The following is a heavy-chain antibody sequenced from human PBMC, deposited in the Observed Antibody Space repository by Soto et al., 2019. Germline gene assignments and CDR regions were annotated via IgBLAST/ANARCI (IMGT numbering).Heavy chain of an antibody. CDR2: ISSSSSYT. Sequence: QVQLVESGGGLVKPGGSLRLSCAASGFTFSDYYMSWIRQAPGKGLEWVSYISSSSSYTNYAASVKGRSTISRDNAKNSLYLQMNGLRAEDTAVYYCASERGSGSYYNVGYWGQGTLVTVSS. CDR1: GFTFSDYY. D-gene: IGHD3-10*01. J-gene: IGHJ4*02. V-gene: IGHV3-11*05. CDR3: ASERGSGSYYNVGY.